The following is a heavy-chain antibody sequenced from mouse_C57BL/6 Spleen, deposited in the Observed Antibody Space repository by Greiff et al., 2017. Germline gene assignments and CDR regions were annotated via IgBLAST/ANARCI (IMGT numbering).Heavy chain of an antibody. D-gene: IGHD2-3*01. CDR2: INPGSGGT. J-gene: IGHJ3*01. V-gene: IGHV1-54*01. Sequence: QVQLQQSGAELVRPGTSVKVSCKASGYAFTNYLIEWVKQRPGQGLEWIGVINPGSGGTNYNEKFKGKATLTADKSSSTAYMQLSSLPSEDSAVYFGAREGVYDGDRGFAYWGQGTLVTVSA. CDR3: AREGVYDGDRGFAY. CDR1: GYAFTNYL.